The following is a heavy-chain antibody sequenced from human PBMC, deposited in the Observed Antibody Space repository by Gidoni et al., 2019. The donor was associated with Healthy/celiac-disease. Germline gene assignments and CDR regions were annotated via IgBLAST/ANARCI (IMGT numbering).Heavy chain of an antibody. CDR1: GFTFSDYY. CDR2: ISSSSSYT. Sequence: QVQLVESGGGLVKPGGSLRLSCAASGFTFSDYYMSWIRQAPGKGLEWVSYISSSSSYTNYADSVKGRFTISRDNAKNSLYLQMNSLRAEDTAVYYCARDGRDPQQLVFAHAFDIWGQGTMVTVSS. D-gene: IGHD6-13*01. V-gene: IGHV3-11*06. CDR3: ARDGRDPQQLVFAHAFDI. J-gene: IGHJ3*02.